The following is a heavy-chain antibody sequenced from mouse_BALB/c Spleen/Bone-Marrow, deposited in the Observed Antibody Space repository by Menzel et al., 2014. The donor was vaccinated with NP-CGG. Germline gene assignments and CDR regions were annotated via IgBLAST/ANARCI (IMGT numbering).Heavy chain of an antibody. J-gene: IGHJ4*01. CDR3: ARHLTGYAMDY. CDR2: IQHSGST. V-gene: IGHV3-1*02. Sequence: VQLQQSGPDLVKPPQSLSLTCTVTGYSITSGYSWHWIRQFPGNKLEWMGYIQHSGSTNYNPSLKSRISITRDTSKNQFFLQLNSVTPEDTATYYCARHLTGYAMDYWGQGTSVTVSS. D-gene: IGHD4-1*01. CDR1: GYSITSGYS.